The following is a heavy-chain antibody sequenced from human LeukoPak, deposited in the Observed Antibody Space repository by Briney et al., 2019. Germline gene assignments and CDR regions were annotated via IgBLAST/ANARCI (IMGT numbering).Heavy chain of an antibody. D-gene: IGHD2-2*01. J-gene: IGHJ4*02. CDR3: ASSGYCSSTSCHSLSY. CDR1: GYSFTSYW. CDR2: IYPGDSDT. V-gene: IGHV5-51*01. Sequence: GESLKISCKGSGYSFTSYWIGWVRQMPGKGLEWMGIIYPGDSDTRYSPSFQGQVTISADKSISTAYLQWSSLKASDTAMYYCASSGYCSSTSCHSLSYWGQGTLVTVSS.